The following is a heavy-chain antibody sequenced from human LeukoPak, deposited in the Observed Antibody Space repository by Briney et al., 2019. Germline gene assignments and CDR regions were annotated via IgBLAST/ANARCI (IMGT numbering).Heavy chain of an antibody. J-gene: IGHJ4*02. V-gene: IGHV3-74*01. D-gene: IGHD1-26*01. Sequence: GGSLRLSCAASGFTFSDYWMHWVRQAPGKGLVWVSHINADEDRAAYADSVKGRFTISRDNARNTLYLQMNSLRAEDTAVYYCAGDRATSYFDYWGQGALVTISS. CDR2: INADEDRA. CDR3: AGDRATSYFDY. CDR1: GFTFSDYW.